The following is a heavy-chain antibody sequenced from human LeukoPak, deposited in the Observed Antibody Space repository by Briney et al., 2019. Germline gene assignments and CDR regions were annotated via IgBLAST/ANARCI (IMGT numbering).Heavy chain of an antibody. J-gene: IGHJ4*02. Sequence: GGSLRLSCAASGFTFSNYGMHWVRQAPGKGLEWLALIWYDGGKKYYLDSVKGRFTISRDNSKDTLYLQMDSLRAEDTAVYYCAREEGRSPKTSSGYWGQGTLVVVSS. V-gene: IGHV3-33*01. CDR1: GFTFSNYG. CDR2: IWYDGGKK. D-gene: IGHD3-10*01. CDR3: AREEGRSPKTSSGY.